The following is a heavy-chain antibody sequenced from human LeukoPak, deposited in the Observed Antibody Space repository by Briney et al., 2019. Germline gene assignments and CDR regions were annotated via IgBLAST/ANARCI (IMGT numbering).Heavy chain of an antibody. CDR3: ARESSGGSYYAY. CDR2: VNPKNGET. V-gene: IGHV1-2*02. CDR1: RYTFTDYY. Sequence: GASVKVSCKASRYTFTDYYIHWVRQAPGQGLEWMGWVNPKNGETNYAQKFQGRVTMTRDTSISTLHMELSRLESDDTAIYYCARESSGGSYYAYWGQGTLVTVSA. D-gene: IGHD1-26*01. J-gene: IGHJ4*02.